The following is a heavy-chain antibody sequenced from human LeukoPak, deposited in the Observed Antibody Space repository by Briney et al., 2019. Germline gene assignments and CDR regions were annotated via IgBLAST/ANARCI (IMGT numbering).Heavy chain of an antibody. D-gene: IGHD3-10*01. CDR2: ISAYNGNT. CDR3: ARQIRGAKGLTARLYYFDY. V-gene: IGHV1-18*01. Sequence: ASVTVSCKASGHTFPSYGISWVRQAPGQGLEWMGWISAYNGNTNSAQKLQGRVTMTTDTSTSTAYMEVRSLRSDDTAVYYCARQIRGAKGLTARLYYFDYWGQGTLVTVSS. J-gene: IGHJ4*02. CDR1: GHTFPSYG.